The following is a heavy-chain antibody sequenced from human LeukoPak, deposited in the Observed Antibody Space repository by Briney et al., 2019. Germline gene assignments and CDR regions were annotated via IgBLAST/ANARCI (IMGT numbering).Heavy chain of an antibody. D-gene: IGHD6-6*01. Sequence: PGGSLRLSCAASGFSFTNYSVHWVRQAPGKGLEWVALISDDGSNKYYADSVKGRLTISRDNAKNTLYLQMSSLRSEDTAVYYCARTYGSSADAFDIWGQGTMVTVSS. V-gene: IGHV3-30*04. J-gene: IGHJ3*02. CDR1: GFSFTNYS. CDR2: ISDDGSNK. CDR3: ARTYGSSADAFDI.